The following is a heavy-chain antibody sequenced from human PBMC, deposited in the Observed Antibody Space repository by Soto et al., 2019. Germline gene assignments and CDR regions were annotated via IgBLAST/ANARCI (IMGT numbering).Heavy chain of an antibody. V-gene: IGHV4-59*08. CDR2: IYYSGST. CDR3: ARHLWVGTSWYLGAFDI. Sequence: SETLSLTCTVSGDSVGNYYWSWIRQPPGKGLEWIGYIYYSGSTNYNPSLKSRVTISVDTSKNQFSLKLNSVTAADTAVYYCARHLWVGTSWYLGAFDIWGQGTMVTVSS. D-gene: IGHD6-13*01. J-gene: IGHJ3*02. CDR1: GDSVGNYY.